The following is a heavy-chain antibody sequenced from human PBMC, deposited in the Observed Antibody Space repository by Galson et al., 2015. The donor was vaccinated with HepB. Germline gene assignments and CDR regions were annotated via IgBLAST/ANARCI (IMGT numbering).Heavy chain of an antibody. CDR1: GDTFSSYF. CDR2: IIPVHGVP. Sequence: SVKVSCKAPGDTFSSYFISWVRQAPGQGLEWMGRIIPVHGVPNYAQQFQGRITITADKSTSTAYMELNSLRSEDTAVYYCTTTNGPSSGWYYFHHWGQGTLVTGSS. D-gene: IGHD6-19*01. J-gene: IGHJ1*01. V-gene: IGHV1-69*02. CDR3: TTTNGPSSGWYYFHH.